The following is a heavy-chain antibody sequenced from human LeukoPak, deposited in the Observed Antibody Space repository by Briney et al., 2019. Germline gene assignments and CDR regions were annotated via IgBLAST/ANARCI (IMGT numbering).Heavy chain of an antibody. J-gene: IGHJ4*02. CDR3: ARDGGYDYVWGSYRLGTNFLGYFDY. V-gene: IGHV3-21*01. Sequence: GGSLRLSCAASGFTFSSYSMNWVRQAPGKGLEWVSSISSSSNYIYYADSVKGRFTISRDNAKNSLYLQMNSLRAEDTAVYYCARDGGYDYVWGSYRLGTNFLGYFDYWGQGTLVTVSS. CDR1: GFTFSSYS. D-gene: IGHD3-16*02. CDR2: ISSSSNYI.